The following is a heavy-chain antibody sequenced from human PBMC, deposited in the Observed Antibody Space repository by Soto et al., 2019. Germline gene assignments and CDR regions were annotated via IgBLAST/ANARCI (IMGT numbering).Heavy chain of an antibody. CDR2: INPSGGST. D-gene: IGHD5-18*01. CDR3: ARVDTAMVTDY. V-gene: IGHV1-46*01. J-gene: IGHJ4*02. CDR1: GYTFTSYY. Sequence: QVQLVQSGAEVKKPGASVKVSCKASGYTFTSYYMHWVRQAPGQGLEWMGIINPSGGSTSYAQKFQGRGRVTRDTATSTVYMELRSLRSEDTAVYYCARVDTAMVTDYWGQGTLVTVSS.